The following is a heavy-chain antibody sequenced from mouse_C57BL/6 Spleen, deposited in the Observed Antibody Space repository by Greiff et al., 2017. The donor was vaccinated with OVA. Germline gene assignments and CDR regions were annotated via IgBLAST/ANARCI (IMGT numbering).Heavy chain of an antibody. CDR1: GYAFSSYW. V-gene: IGHV1-80*01. CDR3: ARSTTVDWYFDV. J-gene: IGHJ1*03. D-gene: IGHD1-1*01. CDR2: IYPGDGDT. Sequence: QVQLKQSGAELVKPGASVKISCKASGYAFSSYWMNWVKQRPGKGLEWIGQIYPGDGDTNYNGTFKGKATLTADKSSSTAYMQLSSLTSEDSAVYFCARSTTVDWYFDVWGTGTTVTVSS.